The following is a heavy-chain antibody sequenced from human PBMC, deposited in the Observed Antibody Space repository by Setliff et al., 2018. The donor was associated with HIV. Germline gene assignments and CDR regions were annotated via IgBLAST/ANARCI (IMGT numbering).Heavy chain of an antibody. CDR1: GYTFTDYF. CDR3: ARSSYQQVDQKWVNWFDP. D-gene: IGHD3-16*02. J-gene: IGHJ5*02. CDR2: ISPNNGDK. Sequence: ASVKVSCKASGYTFTDYFLHWVRQAPGQGLEWMGWISPNNGDKNIPQRFRGRVTMTRDTSISTAYLELSRLTFGDTAVYYCARSSYQQVDQKWVNWFDPWGQGTLVTVSS. V-gene: IGHV1-2*02.